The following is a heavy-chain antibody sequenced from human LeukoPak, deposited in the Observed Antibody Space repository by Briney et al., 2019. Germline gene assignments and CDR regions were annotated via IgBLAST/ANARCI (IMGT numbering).Heavy chain of an antibody. V-gene: IGHV3-30*18. J-gene: IGHJ4*02. D-gene: IGHD4-23*01. CDR2: ISYDGSNK. CDR3: AKDGTTVVTQSAFDY. CDR1: GLTFSSYG. Sequence: GGSLRLSCAASGLTFSSYGMHWVRQAPGKGLEWVAVISYDGSNKYYADSVKGRFTISRDNSKNTLYLQMNSLRAEDTAVYYCAKDGTTVVTQSAFDYWGQGTLVTVSS.